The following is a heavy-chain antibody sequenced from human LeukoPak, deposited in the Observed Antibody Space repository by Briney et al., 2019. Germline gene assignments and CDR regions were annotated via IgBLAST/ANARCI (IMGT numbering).Heavy chain of an antibody. CDR3: AREDEGSWYEFDY. CDR1: GFTFSSYS. Sequence: GGSLRLSCAASGFTFSSYSMNWVRQAPGKGLEWVANIKQDGSEKYYVDSVKGRFTISRDNAKNSLYLQMNSLRAEDTAVYYCAREDEGSWYEFDYWGQGTLVTVSS. D-gene: IGHD6-13*01. V-gene: IGHV3-7*01. CDR2: IKQDGSEK. J-gene: IGHJ4*02.